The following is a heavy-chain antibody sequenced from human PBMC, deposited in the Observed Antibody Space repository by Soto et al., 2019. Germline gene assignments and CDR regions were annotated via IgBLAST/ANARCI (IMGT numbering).Heavy chain of an antibody. J-gene: IGHJ5*02. CDR3: AKPPTDIVVVVAAPNWFVP. CDR2: ISGSGGST. Sequence: GGSLRLSCAASGFTFSSYAMSWVRQAPGKGLEWVSAISGSGGSTYYADSVKGRFTISRDNSKNTLYLQMNSLRAEDTAVYYCAKPPTDIVVVVAAPNWFVPWGRGTLVTVSS. D-gene: IGHD2-15*01. CDR1: GFTFSSYA. V-gene: IGHV3-23*01.